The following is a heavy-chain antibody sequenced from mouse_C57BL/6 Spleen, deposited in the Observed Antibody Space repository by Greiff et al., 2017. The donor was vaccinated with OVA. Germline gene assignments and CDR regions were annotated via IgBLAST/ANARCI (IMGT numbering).Heavy chain of an antibody. CDR2: IDPETGGT. Sequence: QVHVKQSGAELVRPGASVTLSCKASGYTFTDYEMHWVKQTPVHGLEWIGAIDPETGGTAYNQKFKGKAILTADKSSSTAYMELRSLTSEDSAVYYCTPYDPFAYWGQGTLVTVSA. D-gene: IGHD2-3*01. CDR3: TPYDPFAY. J-gene: IGHJ3*01. V-gene: IGHV1-15*01. CDR1: GYTFTDYE.